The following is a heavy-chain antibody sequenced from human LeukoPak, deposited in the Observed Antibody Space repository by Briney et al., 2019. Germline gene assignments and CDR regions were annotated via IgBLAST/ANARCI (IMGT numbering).Heavy chain of an antibody. CDR2: ISYDGSDE. Sequence: GGSLRLSCAASGFTFSRHAMHWVRQSPGKGLEWVAIISYDGSDEYIADSVKGRFSISRDNSRNTLDLQMNSLTTEDTALYYCARATDYYGSGSYLPLYFFYGMDVWGKGTAVIVSS. V-gene: IGHV3-30*04. J-gene: IGHJ6*04. CDR3: ARATDYYGSGSYLPLYFFYGMDV. D-gene: IGHD3-10*01. CDR1: GFTFSRHA.